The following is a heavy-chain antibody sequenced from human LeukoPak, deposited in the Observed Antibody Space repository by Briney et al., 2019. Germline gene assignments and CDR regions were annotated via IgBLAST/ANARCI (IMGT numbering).Heavy chain of an antibody. CDR3: TTDGAYNWNDVAWFDP. D-gene: IGHD1-1*01. V-gene: IGHV3-15*01. Sequence: TGGSLRLSCAASGFTFSNAWMSRVRQAPGKGLEWVGRIKSKTDGGTTDYAAPVKGRFTISRDDSKNTLYLQMNSLKTEDTAVYYCTTDGAYNWNDVAWFDPWGQGTLVTVSS. J-gene: IGHJ5*02. CDR1: GFTFSNAW. CDR2: IKSKTDGGTT.